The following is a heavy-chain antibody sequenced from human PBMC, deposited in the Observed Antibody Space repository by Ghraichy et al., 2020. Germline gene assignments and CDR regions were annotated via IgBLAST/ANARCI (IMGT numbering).Heavy chain of an antibody. V-gene: IGHV4-30-4*01. CDR2: IYYSGST. J-gene: IGHJ3*02. D-gene: IGHD3-22*01. CDR1: GGSISSGDYY. Sequence: LRLSCTVSGGSISSGDYYWSWIRQPPGKGLEWIGYIYYSGSTYYNPSLKSRVTISVDTSKNQFSLKLSSVTAADTAVYYCARDLAYYDSSGRDAFDIWGQGTMVTVSS. CDR3: ARDLAYYDSSGRDAFDI.